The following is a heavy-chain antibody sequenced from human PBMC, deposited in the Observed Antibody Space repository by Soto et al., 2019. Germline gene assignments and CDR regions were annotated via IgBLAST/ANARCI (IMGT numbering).Heavy chain of an antibody. V-gene: IGHV4-34*01. D-gene: IGHD6-19*01. J-gene: IGHJ6*02. Sequence: QVQLQQWGAGLLKPSETLSLTCAVYGGSFSGYYWSWIRQPPGKGLEWIGEINHSGSTNYNPSLKSRVTISVDTSKNQFSLKLSSVTAADTAVYYCARAPGYSSGWYLLGYYYGMDVWGQGTTVTVSS. CDR1: GGSFSGYY. CDR2: INHSGST. CDR3: ARAPGYSSGWYLLGYYYGMDV.